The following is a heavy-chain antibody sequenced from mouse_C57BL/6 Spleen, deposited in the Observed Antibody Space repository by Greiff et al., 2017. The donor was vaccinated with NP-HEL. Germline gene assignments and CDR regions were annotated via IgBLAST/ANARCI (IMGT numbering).Heavy chain of an antibody. Sequence: VQLKQSGPVLVKPGASVKMSCKASGYTFTDYYMNWVKQSHGKSLEWIGVINPYNGGTSYNQKFKGKATLTVDKSSSTAYMELNSLTSEDSAVYYCARLLGLDYWGQGTTLTVSS. CDR1: GYTFTDYY. CDR3: ARLLGLDY. CDR2: INPYNGGT. D-gene: IGHD4-1*01. J-gene: IGHJ2*01. V-gene: IGHV1-19*01.